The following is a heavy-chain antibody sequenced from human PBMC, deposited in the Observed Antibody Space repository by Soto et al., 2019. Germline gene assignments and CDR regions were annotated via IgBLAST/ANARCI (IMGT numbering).Heavy chain of an antibody. D-gene: IGHD6-19*01. CDR1: GFTFSSYG. CDR2: ISNDGSNK. J-gene: IGHJ4*02. CDR3: AKDRVGQWLENYEFDY. Sequence: QVQLVESGGGVVQPGRSLRLSCAASGFTFSSYGMHWVRQAPGKGLEWVAVISNDGSNKYYADSVKGRFTISRDNSKNTLYLQMNSLRAEDTAVYYCAKDRVGQWLENYEFDYWGQGTLVTVSS. V-gene: IGHV3-30*18.